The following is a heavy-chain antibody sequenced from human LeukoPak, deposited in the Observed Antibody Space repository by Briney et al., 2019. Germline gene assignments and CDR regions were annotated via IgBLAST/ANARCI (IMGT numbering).Heavy chain of an antibody. V-gene: IGHV1-69*04. CDR1: GGTLSSYA. Sequence: SVKVSCKASGGTLSSYAISWVRQAPGQGLEWMGRIIPILGIANYAQKFQGRVTITADKSTSTAYMELSSLRSEDTAVYYCARIGDGSGWARKGYFDYWGQGTLVTVSS. J-gene: IGHJ4*02. CDR3: ARIGDGSGWARKGYFDY. D-gene: IGHD6-19*01. CDR2: IIPILGIA.